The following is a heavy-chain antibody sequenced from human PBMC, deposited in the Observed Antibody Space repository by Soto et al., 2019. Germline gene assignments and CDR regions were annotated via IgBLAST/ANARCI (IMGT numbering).Heavy chain of an antibody. CDR1: GFTFSSHW. D-gene: IGHD3-10*01. J-gene: IGHJ4*02. V-gene: IGHV3-74*01. CDR2: VNFDGTTT. CDR3: ARGGSGTYKLDN. Sequence: EVQLVESGGGLLQPGGSLRLSCEASGFTFSSHWMHWVRQTPGKGLVWVSRVNFDGTTTNYADSVKGRLTISRDNAKNTVYLQMNSLRAADTAVYYCARGGSGTYKLDNWGQGTLVTVS.